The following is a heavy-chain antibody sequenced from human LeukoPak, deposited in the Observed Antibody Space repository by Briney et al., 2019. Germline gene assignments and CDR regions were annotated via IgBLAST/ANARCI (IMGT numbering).Heavy chain of an antibody. J-gene: IGHJ4*02. CDR2: INPNSGGT. CDR1: GYTFTGYY. V-gene: IGHV1-2*06. CDR3: ARGYYDSSGYPPGVN. D-gene: IGHD3-22*01. Sequence: GASVKVSCEASGYTFTGYYMHWVRQAPGQGLEWMGRINPNSGGTNYAQKFQGRVTMTRDTSISTAYMEPSRLRSDDTAVYYCARGYYDSSGYPPGVNWGQGTLVTVSS.